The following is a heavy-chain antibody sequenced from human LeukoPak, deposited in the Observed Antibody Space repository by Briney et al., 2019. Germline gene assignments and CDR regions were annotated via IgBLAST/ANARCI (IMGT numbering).Heavy chain of an antibody. Sequence: PSETLSLTCAVSGGSISSSNWWSWLRQPPGKGLEWIGEIYHSGSTNYNPSLKSRVTISVDKSKNQFSLKLSSVTAADTAVYYCARDPLSGSSYYYYYGMDVWGQGTTVTVSS. D-gene: IGHD1-26*01. CDR2: IYHSGST. CDR3: ARDPLSGSSYYYYYGMDV. V-gene: IGHV4-4*02. CDR1: GGSISSSNW. J-gene: IGHJ6*02.